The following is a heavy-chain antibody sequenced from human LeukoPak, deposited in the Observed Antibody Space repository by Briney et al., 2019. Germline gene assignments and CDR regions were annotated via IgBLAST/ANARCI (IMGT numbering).Heavy chain of an antibody. CDR1: GFTFSVAA. Sequence: LSGGSLRLTYAASGFTFSVAAMTWVRQAPGKGLEWVSLIGASGESTYYADSVKGRFTVSRDNSKNTLSLQMNSLRVEDTAMYFCAKDIQLSTWGLGTMVTVSS. V-gene: IGHV3-23*01. CDR2: IGASGEST. CDR3: AKDIQLST. J-gene: IGHJ3*01. D-gene: IGHD5-24*01.